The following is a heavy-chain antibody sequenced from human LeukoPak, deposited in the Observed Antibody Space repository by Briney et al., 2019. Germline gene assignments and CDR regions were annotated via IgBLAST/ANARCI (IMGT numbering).Heavy chain of an antibody. CDR3: ARAGYGGSTTGWFDP. Sequence: GGSLRLSCAVSGFTFSSYTMNWVRQAPGKGLEWVSYISSSSSTIYYADSVKGRFTISRDNAKNSLYLQMNSLRAEDTAVYYCARAGYGGSTTGWFDPWGQGTLVTVSS. D-gene: IGHD4-23*01. CDR2: ISSSSSTI. CDR1: GFTFSSYT. J-gene: IGHJ5*02. V-gene: IGHV3-48*04.